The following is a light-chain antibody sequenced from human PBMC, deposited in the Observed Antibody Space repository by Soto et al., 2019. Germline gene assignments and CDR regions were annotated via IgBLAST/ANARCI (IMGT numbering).Light chain of an antibody. CDR1: SNDVGAYDY. CDR2: GNS. V-gene: IGLV2-14*03. Sequence: QSALTQPASVSGSPGQSITISCTGTSNDVGAYDYVSWYQQHPGKAPKLLIFGNSNRPSGVPDRFSGSKSGTSASLAITGLQAEDEGDYYCQSYDSTLSARYVFGTGTKLTVL. CDR3: QSYDSTLSARYV. J-gene: IGLJ1*01.